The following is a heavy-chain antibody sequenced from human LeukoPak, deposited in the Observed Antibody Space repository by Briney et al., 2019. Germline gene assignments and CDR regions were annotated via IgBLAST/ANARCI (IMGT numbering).Heavy chain of an antibody. CDR3: ARGESLVTSPIVVVPAAAFDY. V-gene: IGHV3-30*04. D-gene: IGHD2-2*01. CDR2: ISYDANNK. J-gene: IGHJ4*02. Sequence: PGRPLSLSCAASGFTFSSYAMQWLRQAPGKGLEGVAVISYDANNKYYAYSVKGRFTISRDNSKNTLYLQMNRLRGEHTAVYYCARGESLVTSPIVVVPAAAFDYWGQGTLVTVSS. CDR1: GFTFSSYA.